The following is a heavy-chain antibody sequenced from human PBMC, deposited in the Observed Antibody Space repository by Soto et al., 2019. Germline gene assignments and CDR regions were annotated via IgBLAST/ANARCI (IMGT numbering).Heavy chain of an antibody. D-gene: IGHD1-7*01. CDR1: GFTFRTYI. V-gene: IGHV3-21*01. Sequence: EVQLVESGGGVVKPGGSLRLSCAGSGFTFRTYIMNWVRQAPGKGLEWVSSITSSSTTIYYADSVKGRFTISRDNSKNSRELPMNRLQGEDKDVCYCARADGGRLGETTFYYYGMDDWGQGTTVSVSS. CDR3: ARADGGRLGETTFYYYGMDD. J-gene: IGHJ6*02. CDR2: ITSSSTTI.